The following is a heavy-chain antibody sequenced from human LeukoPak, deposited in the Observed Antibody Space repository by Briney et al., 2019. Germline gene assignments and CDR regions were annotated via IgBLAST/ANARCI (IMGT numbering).Heavy chain of an antibody. CDR1: GGSFSGYY. Sequence: PSETLSLTCAVYGGSFSGYYWSWIRQPPGEGLEWLGEINHSGSTNYNPSLKSRVTISLDTSKNQFSLKLTSVTAADTAVYYCARGYSSSWYLNWFDPWGQGTLVTVSS. CDR3: ARGYSSSWYLNWFDP. D-gene: IGHD6-13*01. J-gene: IGHJ5*02. CDR2: INHSGST. V-gene: IGHV4-34*01.